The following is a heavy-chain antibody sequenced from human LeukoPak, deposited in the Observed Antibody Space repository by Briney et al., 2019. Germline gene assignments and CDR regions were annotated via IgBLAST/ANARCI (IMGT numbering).Heavy chain of an antibody. D-gene: IGHD4-17*01. CDR2: INPSGGST. CDR1: GYTFINYY. CDR3: ASTFYGYFDY. Sequence: ASVKVSCKASGYTFINYYMHWLRQAPGQGLEWMGIINPSGGSTNYAQKFQGRVTMTRDSSTSTVYMELSSLRSEDTAVYYCASTFYGYFDYWGQGTLVTVSS. J-gene: IGHJ4*02. V-gene: IGHV1-46*01.